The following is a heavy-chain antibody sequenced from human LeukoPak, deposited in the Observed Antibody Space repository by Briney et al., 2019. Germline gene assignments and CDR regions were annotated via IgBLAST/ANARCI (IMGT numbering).Heavy chain of an antibody. Sequence: NPSETLSLTCAVYGGSFSGYYWSWIRQPPGKGLEWIGEINHSGSTNYNPSLKSRVTISVDMSKNQFSLKLSSVTAADTAVYYCARGSSGWLGNIPNWFDPWRQGTLVTVSS. D-gene: IGHD6-19*01. CDR1: GGSFSGYY. CDR2: INHSGST. J-gene: IGHJ5*02. CDR3: ARGSSGWLGNIPNWFDP. V-gene: IGHV4-34*01.